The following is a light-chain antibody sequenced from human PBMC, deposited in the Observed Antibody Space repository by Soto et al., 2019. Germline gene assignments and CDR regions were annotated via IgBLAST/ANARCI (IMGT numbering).Light chain of an antibody. CDR3: QHRSNWPPTIT. V-gene: IGKV3-11*01. J-gene: IGKJ5*01. CDR2: GAS. Sequence: EIVLTQSPGALSLSPGERATLSCRASQSVTSSYLAWYQQKPGQAPRLLIYGASTRATGIPARFSGSGAGTDFTLTISSLEPEDFAVYYCQHRSNWPPTITFGQGTRL. CDR1: QSVTSSY.